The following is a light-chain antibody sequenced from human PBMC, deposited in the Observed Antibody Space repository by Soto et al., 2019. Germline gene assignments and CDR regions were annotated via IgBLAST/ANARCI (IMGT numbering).Light chain of an antibody. CDR2: AAS. V-gene: IGKV1-39*01. Sequence: DIQMTQSPSSLSASVGDRVTITCRASQSVSNYLNWYQQKSGEAPKLLIYAASSLKSGVTSRFSGSGSGTDFTLTITSLQPEDFATDYCQQSYSRPLFTFGPGTKVDFK. CDR3: QQSYSRPLFT. J-gene: IGKJ3*01. CDR1: QSVSNY.